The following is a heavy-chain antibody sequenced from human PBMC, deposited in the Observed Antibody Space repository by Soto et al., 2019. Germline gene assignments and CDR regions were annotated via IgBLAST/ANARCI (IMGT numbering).Heavy chain of an antibody. CDR3: ARAVRGSYAPCFDP. J-gene: IGHJ5*02. CDR1: GGSISSRDYD. CDR2: IYYSGST. Sequence: SETLSPTCTVSGGSISSRDYDWSWIRQPPGKGLEWIGYIYYSGSTHYNPSLKTRVPLSLDTSKNQFSLKLSSVTAADRGVYYCARAVRGSYAPCFDPWGQGILVTVSS. D-gene: IGHD1-26*01. V-gene: IGHV4-30-4*01.